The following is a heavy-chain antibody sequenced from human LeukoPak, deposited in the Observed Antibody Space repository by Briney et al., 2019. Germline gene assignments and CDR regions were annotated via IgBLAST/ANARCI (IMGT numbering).Heavy chain of an antibody. CDR3: AGTLGVTPGLDY. D-gene: IGHD1-26*01. V-gene: IGHV3-21*01. Sequence: NAGGSLRLSCAASGFTFDDYSMNWVRQAPGKGLEWVSSISSSGTYIYSADSLKGRFTISRDNAKNSLYLQMDSLRAEDTAVYYCAGTLGVTPGLDYWGQGTLVTVSS. CDR1: GFTFDDYS. J-gene: IGHJ4*02. CDR2: ISSSGTYI.